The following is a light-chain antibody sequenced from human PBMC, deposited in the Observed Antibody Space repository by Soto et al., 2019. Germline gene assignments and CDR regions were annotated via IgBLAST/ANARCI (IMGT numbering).Light chain of an antibody. J-gene: IGKJ4*01. Sequence: DIVLTQSPGTLSLSPGERASLSCRASQNVDTFLAWYQQKPGHSPRLLIYDGSKRATGIPARFSGSGSGTDFTLTISSLEPEDFAVYYCQQRNNWPVTFGAGTKVEI. CDR2: DGS. CDR1: QNVDTF. CDR3: QQRNNWPVT. V-gene: IGKV3-11*01.